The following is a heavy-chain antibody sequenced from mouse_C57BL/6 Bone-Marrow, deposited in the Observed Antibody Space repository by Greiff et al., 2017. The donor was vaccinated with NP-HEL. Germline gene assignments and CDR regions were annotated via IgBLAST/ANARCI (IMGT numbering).Heavy chain of an antibody. V-gene: IGHV1-72*01. CDR3: ARNYYGNYDDV. CDR1: GYTLPSYW. CDR2: IDPNSGGT. Sequence: QVQLRRPGPELVKPGASVKRSCKASGYTLPSYWRPGVKRRPGRGLEWIGRIDPNSGGTKYNEKFKSKATLTVDKPSSTAYMQLSSLTSEDSAVYYCARNYYGNYDDVWGTGTTVTVSS. D-gene: IGHD2-1*01. J-gene: IGHJ1*03.